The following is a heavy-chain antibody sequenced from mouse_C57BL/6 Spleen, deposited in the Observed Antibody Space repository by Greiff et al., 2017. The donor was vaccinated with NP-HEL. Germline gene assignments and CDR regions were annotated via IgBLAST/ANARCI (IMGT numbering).Heavy chain of an antibody. CDR2: IRLKSDNYAT. V-gene: IGHV6-3*01. CDR1: GFTFSNYW. J-gene: IGHJ3*01. CDR3: TVGGFAY. Sequence: EVMLVESGGGLVQPGGSMKLSCVASGFTFSNYWMNCVRQSPEKGLEWVAQIRLKSDNYATHYAESVKGRFTISRDDSKSSVYLQMNNLRAEDTGIYYCTVGGFAYWGQGTLVTVSA.